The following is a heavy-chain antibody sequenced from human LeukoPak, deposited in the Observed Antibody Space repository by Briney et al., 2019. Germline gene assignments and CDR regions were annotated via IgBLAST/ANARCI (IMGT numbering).Heavy chain of an antibody. V-gene: IGHV3-30-3*01. CDR3: ARGSSSWYFDY. D-gene: IGHD6-13*01. J-gene: IGHJ4*02. Sequence: GRSLRLSCAASGFTFSSYAMHWVRQAPGKGLEWVAVISYDGSNKYYADSVKGRFTISRDNSKNTLYLQMNSLRAEDTAVYYCARGSSSWYFDYWGQGTLVTVSS. CDR2: ISYDGSNK. CDR1: GFTFSSYA.